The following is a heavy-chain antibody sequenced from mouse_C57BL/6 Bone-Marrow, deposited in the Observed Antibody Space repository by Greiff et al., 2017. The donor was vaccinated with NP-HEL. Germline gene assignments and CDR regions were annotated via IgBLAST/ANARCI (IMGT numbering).Heavy chain of an antibody. CDR3: ARERYYDGYYPFDY. CDR2: IYPGGGYT. D-gene: IGHD2-3*01. CDR1: GYTFSNYW. V-gene: IGHV1-63*01. Sequence: VQLQQSGAELVRPGTSVKMSCKASGYTFSNYWIGWAKQRPGHGLEWIGDIYPGGGYTNYNEKFKGKATLTADKSSSTAYMQFSSLTSEDSAIYYCARERYYDGYYPFDYWGQGTTLTVSS. J-gene: IGHJ2*01.